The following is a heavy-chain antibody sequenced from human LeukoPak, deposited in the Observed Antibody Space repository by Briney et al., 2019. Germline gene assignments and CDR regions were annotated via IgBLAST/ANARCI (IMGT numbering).Heavy chain of an antibody. CDR3: ARDSPSSVYDSSGYYYFDY. Sequence: VASVTVPCKASRYTFTGYYMHWVRQAPGQGLEWMGRINLNSGGTNYAQKFQGRVTMTRDTSISTAYMELSSLRSEDTAVYYCARDSPSSVYDSSGYYYFDYWGQGTLVTVSS. CDR2: INLNSGGT. CDR1: RYTFTGYY. J-gene: IGHJ4*02. D-gene: IGHD3-22*01. V-gene: IGHV1-2*06.